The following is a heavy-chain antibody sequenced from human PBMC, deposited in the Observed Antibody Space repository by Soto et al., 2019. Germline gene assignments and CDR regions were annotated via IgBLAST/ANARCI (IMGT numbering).Heavy chain of an antibody. V-gene: IGHV3-23*01. CDR3: TKGGDSWSGYAHY. CDR2: ISASGSSS. J-gene: IGHJ4*02. D-gene: IGHD3-3*01. Sequence: GGSLRLSCVASGFSLRHYVVSWVRQAPGKGLEWVSGISASGSSSFAADSVKGRFTISRDNAKNTLYLQMNSLTVEDTAVYYCTKGGDSWSGYAHYWGQGTQVTVSS. CDR1: GFSLRHYV.